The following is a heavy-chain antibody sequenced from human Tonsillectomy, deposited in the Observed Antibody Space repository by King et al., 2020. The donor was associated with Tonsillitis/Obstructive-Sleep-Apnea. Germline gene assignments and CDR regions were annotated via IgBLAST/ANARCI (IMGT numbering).Heavy chain of an antibody. CDR1: GGSFSGYY. CDR3: ARGAHYYYYYMDV. CDR2: INHSGST. V-gene: IGHV4-34*01. J-gene: IGHJ6*03. Sequence: VQLQQWGAGLLKPSETLSLTCAVYGGSFSGYYWSWIRQPPGKGLEWIGEINHSGSTNYNPSLKSRVTISVDTSKNQFSLKLSSVTAADTAVYYCARGAHYYYYYMDVWGKGTTVTVPS.